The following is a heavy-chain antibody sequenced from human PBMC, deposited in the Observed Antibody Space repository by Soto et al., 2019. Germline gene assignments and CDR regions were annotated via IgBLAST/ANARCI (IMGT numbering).Heavy chain of an antibody. J-gene: IGHJ6*02. CDR3: ARRWSVPDYGMDV. Sequence: GESLKISCQGSGYRFTSYWISWVRQMPGKGLEWMGRIDPSDSYTNYSPSFQGHVTISADKSISTAYLQWSSLKASDTAMYYCARRWSVPDYGMDVWGQGTTVTVSS. CDR1: GYRFTSYW. V-gene: IGHV5-10-1*01. D-gene: IGHD2-2*01. CDR2: IDPSDSYT.